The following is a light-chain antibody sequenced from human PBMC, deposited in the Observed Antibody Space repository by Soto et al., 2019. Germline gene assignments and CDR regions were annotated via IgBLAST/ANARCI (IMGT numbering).Light chain of an antibody. V-gene: IGLV7-46*01. CDR2: ETS. Sequence: QAVVTQEPSLTVSPGGTVTLTCGSNTGAVTSRHYAYWFQQKPGQAPRTLISETSNKHPWTPARFSGSLLGGRAALTLSGAQPEDEAEYYCLLSYSGGRPVVFGGGTKLTVL. CDR3: LLSYSGGRPVV. CDR1: TGAVTSRHY. J-gene: IGLJ2*01.